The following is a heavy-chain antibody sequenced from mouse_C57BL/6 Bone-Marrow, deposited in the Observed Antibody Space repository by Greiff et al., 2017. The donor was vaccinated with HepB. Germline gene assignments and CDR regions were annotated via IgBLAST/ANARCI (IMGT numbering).Heavy chain of an antibody. CDR1: GYTFTSYW. CDR3: ARDGKGTYYFDY. CDR2: IHPNSGST. Sequence: VQLQQPGAELVKPGASVKLSCKASGYTFTSYWMHWVKQRPGQGLEWIGMIHPNSGSTNYNEKFKSKATLTVDKSSSTAYMQLSSLTSEDSAVYYCARDGKGTYYFDYWGQGTTLTVSS. J-gene: IGHJ2*01. D-gene: IGHD1-1*01. V-gene: IGHV1-64*01.